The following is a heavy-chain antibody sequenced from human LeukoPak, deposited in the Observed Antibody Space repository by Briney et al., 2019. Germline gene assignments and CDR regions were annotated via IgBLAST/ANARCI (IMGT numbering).Heavy chain of an antibody. V-gene: IGHV4-4*07. CDR1: GGSISSYY. Sequence: NPSETLSLTCTVSGGSISSYYWSWIRQPAGKGLEWIGRIYTSGSTNYNPSPKSRVTISVDKSKNQFSLKLSSVTAADTAVYYCAREAPYYDSSGYYYPFDYWGQGTLVTVSS. J-gene: IGHJ4*02. D-gene: IGHD3-22*01. CDR2: IYTSGST. CDR3: AREAPYYDSSGYYYPFDY.